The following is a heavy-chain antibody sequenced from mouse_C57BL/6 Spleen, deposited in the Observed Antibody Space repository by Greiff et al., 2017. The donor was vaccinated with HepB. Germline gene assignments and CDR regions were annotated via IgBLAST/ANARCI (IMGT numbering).Heavy chain of an antibody. CDR1: GFTFSSYA. CDR3: ARERAITTVVAYWYVDV. Sequence: EVKLMESGGGLVKPGGSLKLSCAASGFTFSSYAMSWVRQTPEKRLEWVATISDGGSYTYYPDNVKGRFTIARDNAKNNLYLQMSHLKSEDTAMYYWARERAITTVVAYWYVDVWGTGTTVTVSS. V-gene: IGHV5-4*01. CDR2: ISDGGSYT. J-gene: IGHJ1*03. D-gene: IGHD1-1*01.